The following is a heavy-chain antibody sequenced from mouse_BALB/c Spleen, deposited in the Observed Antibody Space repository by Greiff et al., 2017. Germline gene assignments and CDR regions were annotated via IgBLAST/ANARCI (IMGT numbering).Heavy chain of an antibody. J-gene: IGHJ4*01. CDR3: ARQGYYYGSSYGAMDY. V-gene: IGHV5-12-1*01. CDR2: ISSGGGST. D-gene: IGHD1-1*01. CDR1: GFAFSSYD. Sequence: VQGVESGGGLVKPGGSLKLSCAASGFAFSSYDMSWVRQTTEKRLEWVAYISSGGGSTYYPDTVKGRFTISRDNAKNTLYLQMSSLKSEDTAMYYCARQGYYYGSSYGAMDYWGQGTSVTVSS.